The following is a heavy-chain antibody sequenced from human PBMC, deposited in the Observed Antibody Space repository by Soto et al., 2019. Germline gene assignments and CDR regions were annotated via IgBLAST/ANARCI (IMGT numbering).Heavy chain of an antibody. V-gene: IGHV1-69*01. CDR1: GGTFGTLNSYT. CDR2: IIPIFGTS. J-gene: IGHJ6*02. Sequence: QVQLVQSGAEVKKPGSSVKVSCRSSGGTFGTLNSYTINWVRQAPGQGLEWIGDIIPIFGTSNYAQKFQGRVTITADESTSTVFMELNSLMSEDTAVHFCGRRGSDGGWTNYDFYGMAVWGQGTTVTVSS. D-gene: IGHD3-16*01. CDR3: GRRGSDGGWTNYDFYGMAV.